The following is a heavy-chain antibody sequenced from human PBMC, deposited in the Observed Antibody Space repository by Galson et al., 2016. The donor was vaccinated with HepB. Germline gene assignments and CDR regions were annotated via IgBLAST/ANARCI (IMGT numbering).Heavy chain of an antibody. CDR3: ARVARYDFWGGHVGVIFDI. Sequence: LSLTCTVSGDSISSGEFFWSWIRQTPGRGLECIGYIYYSGSAYYNPSLRSRITMSVDTSTNQFSLNLYSVTGADTAVYYCARVARYDFWGGHVGVIFDIWGQGTTVTVSS. CDR1: GDSISSGEFF. V-gene: IGHV4-30-4*01. J-gene: IGHJ3*02. CDR2: IYYSGSA. D-gene: IGHD3-3*01.